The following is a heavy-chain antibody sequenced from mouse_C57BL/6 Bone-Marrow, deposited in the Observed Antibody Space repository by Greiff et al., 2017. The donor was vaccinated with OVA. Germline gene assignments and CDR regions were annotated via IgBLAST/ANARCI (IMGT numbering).Heavy chain of an antibody. J-gene: IGHJ3*01. CDR3: ARSRYYGSLFAD. D-gene: IGHD1-1*01. CDR2: IDPSDSYT. Sequence: QVQLQQPGAELVMPGASVKLSCKASGYTFPSYWMHWVKQRPGQGLEWIGEIDPSDSYTNYNHKFKGKSTLTVDKSSSTAYMQLSSLTSEDSAVYYCARSRYYGSLFADWGQGTLVTVSA. CDR1: GYTFPSYW. V-gene: IGHV1-69*01.